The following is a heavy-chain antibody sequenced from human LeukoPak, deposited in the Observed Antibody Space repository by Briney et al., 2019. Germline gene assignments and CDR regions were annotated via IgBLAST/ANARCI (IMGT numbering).Heavy chain of an antibody. CDR1: GFTFSSHG. D-gene: IGHD3-16*02. V-gene: IGHV3-21*01. Sequence: PGGSLRLSCAASGFTFSSHGMNWVRQAPGKGLEWVSGIIPSGHTTYYADSVKGRFTISRDNAKNSLYLQMNSLRAEDTAVYYCARWLSLYAYDIWGQGTMVTASS. CDR3: ARWLSLYAYDI. CDR2: IIPSGHTT. J-gene: IGHJ3*02.